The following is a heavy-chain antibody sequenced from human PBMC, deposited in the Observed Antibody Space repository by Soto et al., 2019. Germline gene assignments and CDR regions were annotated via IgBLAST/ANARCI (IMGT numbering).Heavy chain of an antibody. CDR1: GGSISSGDYY. Sequence: SETLSLTCTVSGGSISSGDYYWSWIRQPPGKGLEWIGYIYYSGSTYYNPSLKSRVTISVDTSKNQFSLKLSSVTAADTAVYYCARGGIPKLRYFDWSPAVWFDPWGQGTLVTVSS. CDR3: ARGGIPKLRYFDWSPAVWFDP. V-gene: IGHV4-30-4*01. J-gene: IGHJ5*02. D-gene: IGHD3-9*01. CDR2: IYYSGST.